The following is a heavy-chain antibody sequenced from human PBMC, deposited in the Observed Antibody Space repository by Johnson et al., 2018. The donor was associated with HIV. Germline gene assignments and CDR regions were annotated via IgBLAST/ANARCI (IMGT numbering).Heavy chain of an antibody. J-gene: IGHJ3*02. V-gene: IGHV3-30-3*01. CDR1: GFTFSSHA. CDR3: ANGGSLTQDAPFDI. Sequence: QVQLVESGGGVVQPGRSLRLSCAASGFTFSSHAMHWVRQAPGKGLEWVAVISYDGSNKYYADSVKGRFTISRDNSKNTLYLQMNSLRAEDTAVYYCANGGSLTQDAPFDIWGQGTMVTVSS. D-gene: IGHD1-14*01. CDR2: ISYDGSNK.